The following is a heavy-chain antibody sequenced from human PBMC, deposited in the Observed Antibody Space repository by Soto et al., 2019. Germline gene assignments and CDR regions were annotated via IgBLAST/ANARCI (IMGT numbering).Heavy chain of an antibody. J-gene: IGHJ6*02. Sequence: GGSLRLSCAASGFTFSSYAMSWVRQAPGKGLEWVSAISGSGGSTYYADSVKGRFTISRDNSKNTLYLQMNSLRAEDTAVYYCAKGRDCSSTSCYLMVGMDVWGQGTTVTVSS. CDR3: AKGRDCSSTSCYLMVGMDV. CDR2: ISGSGGST. D-gene: IGHD2-2*01. CDR1: GFTFSSYA. V-gene: IGHV3-23*01.